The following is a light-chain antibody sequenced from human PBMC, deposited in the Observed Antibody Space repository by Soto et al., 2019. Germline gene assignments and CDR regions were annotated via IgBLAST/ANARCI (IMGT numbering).Light chain of an antibody. V-gene: IGKV3-20*01. CDR2: GAS. CDR3: QQYGSSGT. J-gene: IGKJ1*01. CDR1: QTINNNY. Sequence: IILTHSPGTLSLSPVGRVTLSCKASQTINNNYVAWYQQRPGRAPRLLVYGASARATGIPDRFSGSGSGTDFTLTISRLEPEDFAVYYCQQYGSSGTFGQGTKVDIK.